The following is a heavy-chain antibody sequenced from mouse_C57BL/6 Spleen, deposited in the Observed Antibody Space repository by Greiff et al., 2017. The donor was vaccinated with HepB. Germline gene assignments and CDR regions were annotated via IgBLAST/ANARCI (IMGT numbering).Heavy chain of an antibody. V-gene: IGHV5-15*01. Sequence: EVKLMESGGGLVQPGGSLKLSCAASGFTFSDYGMAWVRQAPRKGPEWVAFISNLAYSIYYADTVTGRFTISRENAKNTLYLEMSSLRSEDTAMYYCARLDYYGSSLYWYFDVWGTGTTVTVSS. CDR2: ISNLAYSI. CDR1: GFTFSDYG. J-gene: IGHJ1*03. CDR3: ARLDYYGSSLYWYFDV. D-gene: IGHD1-1*01.